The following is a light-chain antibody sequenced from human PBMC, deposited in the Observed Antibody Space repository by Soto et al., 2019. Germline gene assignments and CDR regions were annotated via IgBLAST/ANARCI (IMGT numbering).Light chain of an antibody. CDR3: QKNNSAPRT. V-gene: IGKV1-27*01. Sequence: DIQMTQSPSSLSASVGDRVTITCRASQGISNYLAWYQQKPGKVPKLLIYAASTLQSGLPSRFSGSGSGTDFTLTISRLQHEDVATYYCQKNNSAPRTFGQGTKVEIK. J-gene: IGKJ1*01. CDR2: AAS. CDR1: QGISNY.